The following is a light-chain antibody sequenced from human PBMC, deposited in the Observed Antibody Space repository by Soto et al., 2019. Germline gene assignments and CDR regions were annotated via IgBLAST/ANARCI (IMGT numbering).Light chain of an antibody. J-gene: IGKJ4*01. Sequence: DIQMTQSPSSLSASVGDRVTITCRASKSISNYLNWYQHKPGKAPKLLIYAASILQSGVPSGFSGSGSGTECTLTISSLQPEDFATYYCQQSFTTPLTFGGGTKIEIK. CDR1: KSISNY. V-gene: IGKV1-39*01. CDR3: QQSFTTPLT. CDR2: AAS.